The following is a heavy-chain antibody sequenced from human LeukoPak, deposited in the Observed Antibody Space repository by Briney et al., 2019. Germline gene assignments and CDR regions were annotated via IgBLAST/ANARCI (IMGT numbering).Heavy chain of an antibody. Sequence: GGSLRLSCATSGFTFSINAMSWVRQAPGKGLEWVSVISDGGHTTHYADSVKGRFTISRDNSKNTLYLQMNSLRAEDTAIYYCAKVGIVVAGDFYDYWGQGTLVTVSS. CDR3: AKVGIVVAGDFYDY. D-gene: IGHD3-22*01. J-gene: IGHJ4*02. CDR1: GFTFSINA. V-gene: IGHV3-23*01. CDR2: ISDGGHTT.